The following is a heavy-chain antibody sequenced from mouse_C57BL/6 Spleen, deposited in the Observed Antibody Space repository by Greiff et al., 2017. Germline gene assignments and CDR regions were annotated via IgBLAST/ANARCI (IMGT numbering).Heavy chain of an antibody. D-gene: IGHD1-1*01. V-gene: IGHV5-9-1*02. Sequence: EVQRVESGEGLVKPGGSLKLSCAASGFTFSSYAMSWVRQTPEKRLEWVAYISSGGDYIYYADTVKGRFTISRDNARNTLYLQMSSLKSEDTAMYYCTRGGYGSSPTGFYAMDYWGQGTSVTVSS. CDR1: GFTFSSYA. CDR3: TRGGYGSSPTGFYAMDY. J-gene: IGHJ4*01. CDR2: ISSGGDYI.